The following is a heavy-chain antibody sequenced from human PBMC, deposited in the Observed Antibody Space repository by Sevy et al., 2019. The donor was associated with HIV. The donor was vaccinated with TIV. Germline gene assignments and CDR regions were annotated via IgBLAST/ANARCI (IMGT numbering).Heavy chain of an antibody. CDR2: IKHDGSST. J-gene: IGHJ6*02. V-gene: IGHV3-74*01. CDR3: AREGVDFWSGPVDFYYGMDV. Sequence: GGSLRLSCAASGFDFSRYLMHWVRQVPGKGLVWVSQIKHDGSSTTYADSVNGRFSVSRDNAKNTLYLQMNGLRAEDTAVYYCAREGVDFWSGPVDFYYGMDVWGQGATVTVSS. D-gene: IGHD3-3*01. CDR1: GFDFSRYL.